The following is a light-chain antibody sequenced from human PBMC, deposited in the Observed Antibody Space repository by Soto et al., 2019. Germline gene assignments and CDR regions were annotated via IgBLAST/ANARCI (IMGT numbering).Light chain of an antibody. J-gene: IGKJ1*01. CDR3: QQYNNWHQT. V-gene: IGKV3-15*01. Sequence: EVVMTQSPATLSVSLGERATLSCRASQTIRSSLAWYQQKPGQAPRLLSYGASTRATDIPARFGGSGSGTEFTLTISSLQSEDSAIYYCQQYNNWHQTFGQGTKVEIK. CDR1: QTIRSS. CDR2: GAS.